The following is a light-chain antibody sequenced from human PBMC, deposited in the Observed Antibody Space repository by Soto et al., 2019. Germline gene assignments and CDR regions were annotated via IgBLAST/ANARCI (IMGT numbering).Light chain of an antibody. J-gene: IGKJ3*01. Sequence: EIVLTQSPGTLSLSPGERATLSCRASESVSSSYLAWYKQKPGQAPRLLINGASSRATGVPDRFSGSGSGTDVTLTISRLEPDDFAVYYCQQYGNAPFTFGPGTKVDIK. CDR3: QQYGNAPFT. CDR1: ESVSSSY. V-gene: IGKV3-20*01. CDR2: GAS.